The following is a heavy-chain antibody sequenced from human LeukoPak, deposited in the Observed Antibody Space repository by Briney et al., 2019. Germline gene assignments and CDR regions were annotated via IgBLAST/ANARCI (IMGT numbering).Heavy chain of an antibody. CDR3: ARDGARGAYNWFDP. D-gene: IGHD4/OR15-4a*01. J-gene: IGHJ5*02. CDR2: INTNTGTP. Sequence: ASVKVSCKASGYTFNRYAMNWVRQAPGQGLEWMGWINTNTGTPTYAQGFTGRFVFSLDTSVSTAYLQISSLKAEDTAVYYCARDGARGAYNWFDPWGQGTLVTVSS. CDR1: GYTFNRYA. V-gene: IGHV7-4-1*02.